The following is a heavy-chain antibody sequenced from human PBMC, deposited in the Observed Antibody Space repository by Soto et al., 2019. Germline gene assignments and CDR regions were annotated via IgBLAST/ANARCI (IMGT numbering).Heavy chain of an antibody. J-gene: IGHJ4*02. CDR3: ATHKYDFWSGYPGPQFDY. V-gene: IGHV5-10-1*01. D-gene: IGHD3-3*01. CDR1: GYSFTSYW. Sequence: PGESLKISCKGSGYSFTSYWISWVRQMPGKGLEWMGRIDPSDSYTNYSPSFQGHVTISADKSISTAYLQWSSLKASDTAMYYCATHKYDFWSGYPGPQFDYWGQGTLVTVSS. CDR2: IDPSDSYT.